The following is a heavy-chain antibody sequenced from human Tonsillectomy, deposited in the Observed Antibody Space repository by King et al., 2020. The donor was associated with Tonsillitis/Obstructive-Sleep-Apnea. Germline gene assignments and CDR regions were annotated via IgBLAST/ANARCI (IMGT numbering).Heavy chain of an antibody. V-gene: IGHV3-30*04. Sequence: VQLVESGGGVVQPGRSLRLSCAASGFSFSNHALNWVRQTPGKGLECVAIISYDGSNKYYADSVKGRFTISRDNSKNTLYLQMTSLRAEDTAVYFCASDSYYDTSGGFDYWGQGTLVTVSS. CDR3: ASDSYYDTSGGFDY. CDR1: GFSFSNHA. D-gene: IGHD3-22*01. J-gene: IGHJ4*02. CDR2: ISYDGSNK.